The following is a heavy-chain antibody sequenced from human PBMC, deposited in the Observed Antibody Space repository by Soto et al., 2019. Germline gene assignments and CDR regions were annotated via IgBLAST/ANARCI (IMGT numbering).Heavy chain of an antibody. J-gene: IGHJ4*02. D-gene: IGHD2-2*02. V-gene: IGHV1-2*04. CDR1: GYTFTGYY. CDR3: ARDHCSSTSCYTAFDY. Sequence: ASVNVSCKASGYTFTGYYMHWVRQAPGQGLEWMGWINPNSGGTNYAQKFQGWVTMTRDTSISTAYMELSRLRSDDTAVYYCARDHCSSTSCYTAFDYWGQGTLVTVSS. CDR2: INPNSGGT.